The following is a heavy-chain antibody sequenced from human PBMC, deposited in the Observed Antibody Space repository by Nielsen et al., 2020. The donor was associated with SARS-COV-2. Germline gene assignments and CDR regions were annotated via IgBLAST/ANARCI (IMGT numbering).Heavy chain of an antibody. CDR2: IRSKAYGGTT. J-gene: IGHJ4*02. CDR3: GVGSSWTSVDY. CDR1: GFTFGDFA. V-gene: IGHV3-49*04. D-gene: IGHD6-13*01. Sequence: GSLRLTCTASGFTFGDFAMSWVRQAPRKGLEWVGFIRSKAYGGTTEYAASVKGRFTILRDDFKSIAYMQMNSLKTEDTAVYYCGVGSSWTSVDYWGQGTLVTVSS.